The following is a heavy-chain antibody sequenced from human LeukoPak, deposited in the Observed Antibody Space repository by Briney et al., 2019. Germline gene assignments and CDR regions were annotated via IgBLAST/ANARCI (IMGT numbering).Heavy chain of an antibody. J-gene: IGHJ3*02. D-gene: IGHD3-10*01. CDR3: ARDGGLLWFGELSPDAFDI. CDR2: ISAYNGNT. Sequence: ASVKVSCKASGYTFTSYGISWVRQAPGPGLEWMGWISAYNGNTNYAQKLQGRVTMTTDTSTSTAYMELRSLRSDDTAVYYCARDGGLLWFGELSPDAFDIWGQGTMVTVSS. V-gene: IGHV1-18*01. CDR1: GYTFTSYG.